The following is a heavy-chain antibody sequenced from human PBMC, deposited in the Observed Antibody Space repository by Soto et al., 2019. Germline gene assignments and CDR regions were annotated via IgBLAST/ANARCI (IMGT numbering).Heavy chain of an antibody. CDR1: GFTFSSYA. Sequence: EVQLLESGGGLVQPGGSLRLSCAASGFTFSSYAMSWVRQAPGMGLEWVSAISGSGGSTYYADSVKGRFTISRDNSTNALDLQMDSLRYEDTAVYYCAKGILTGSLDYWGQGSLVTVSS. J-gene: IGHJ4*02. V-gene: IGHV3-23*01. D-gene: IGHD3-9*01. CDR3: AKGILTGSLDY. CDR2: ISGSGGST.